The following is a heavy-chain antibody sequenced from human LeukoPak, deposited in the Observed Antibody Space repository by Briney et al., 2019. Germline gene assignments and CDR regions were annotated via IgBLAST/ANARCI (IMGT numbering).Heavy chain of an antibody. Sequence: GGSLRLSCAASGFTFSNYAMTWVRQAPGKGLEWVSTIRGNGGNTYYADSVKGRFTISRDNSKNTLYLQVNSLRAEDTAVYYCAKGGKWDVTPFDYWGQGTLVTVSS. D-gene: IGHD1-26*01. CDR2: IRGNGGNT. J-gene: IGHJ4*02. V-gene: IGHV3-23*01. CDR3: AKGGKWDVTPFDY. CDR1: GFTFSNYA.